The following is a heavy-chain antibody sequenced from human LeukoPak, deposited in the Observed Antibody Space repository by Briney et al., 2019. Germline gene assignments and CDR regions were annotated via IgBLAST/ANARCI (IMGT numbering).Heavy chain of an antibody. D-gene: IGHD3-9*01. V-gene: IGHV3-7*03. CDR3: AREGDILTTSTDYYYGMDV. CDR1: GFIFSRDW. J-gene: IGHJ6*02. Sequence: GGSLRLSCAASGFIFSRDWMTWVRQVPGKGLEWVANIKGDGSEKYFADSVKGRFTISRDNSKNTLYLQMNSLRAEDTAVYYCAREGDILTTSTDYYYGMDVWGQGTTVTVSS. CDR2: IKGDGSEK.